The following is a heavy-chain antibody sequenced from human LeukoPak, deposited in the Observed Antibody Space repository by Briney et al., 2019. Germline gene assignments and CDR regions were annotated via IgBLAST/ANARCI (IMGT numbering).Heavy chain of an antibody. V-gene: IGHV4-4*07. CDR1: GGSTSNYY. CDR3: ASELWTNRHQYYGMDV. D-gene: IGHD5-18*01. CDR2: IYISGST. J-gene: IGHJ6*02. Sequence: SETLSLTCTVSGGSTSNYYWNWIRQPAGKGLEWIGRIYISGSTKYNPSLESRVTMSVDTSKNQLSLNLESVTATDTAVYYCASELWTNRHQYYGMDVWGQGTTVTVSS.